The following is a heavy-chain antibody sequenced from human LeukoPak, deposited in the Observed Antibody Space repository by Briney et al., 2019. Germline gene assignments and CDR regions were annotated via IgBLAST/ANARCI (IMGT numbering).Heavy chain of an antibody. V-gene: IGHV3-7*01. Sequence: GGSLRLSCAASGFTFSSYAMSWVRQAPGKGLEWVANIKQDGSEKYYVDSVKGRFTISRDNAKNSLYLQMNSLRAEDTAVYYCARGRSYPALLDYWGQGTLVTVSS. CDR1: GFTFSSYA. CDR3: ARGRSYPALLDY. CDR2: IKQDGSEK. J-gene: IGHJ4*02. D-gene: IGHD1-26*01.